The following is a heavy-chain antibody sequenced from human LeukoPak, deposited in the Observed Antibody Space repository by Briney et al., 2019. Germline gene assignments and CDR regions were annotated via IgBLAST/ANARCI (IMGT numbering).Heavy chain of an antibody. CDR2: IYYSGST. D-gene: IGHD6-13*01. J-gene: IGHJ4*02. CDR3: ARGVRGSTAAGTFDY. CDR1: GVSISSYY. V-gene: IGHV4-59*01. Sequence: SETLSLTCTVSGVSISSYYWSWIRQPPGKGLEWIGYIYYSGSTNYNPSLKSRVTISVDTSKNQFSLKLSSVTAADTAVYYCARGVRGSTAAGTFDYWGQGTLVTVSS.